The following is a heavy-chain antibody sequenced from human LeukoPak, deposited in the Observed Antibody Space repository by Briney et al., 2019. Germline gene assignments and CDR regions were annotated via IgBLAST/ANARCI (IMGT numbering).Heavy chain of an antibody. CDR3: ARDGQQLVSVWVWNYYYYMDV. CDR1: GYTFTSYG. V-gene: IGHV1-18*01. CDR2: ISAYNGNT. J-gene: IGHJ6*03. Sequence: ASVKVSCKASGYTFTSYGISWVRQAPGQGLEWMGWISAYNGNTNYAQKLQGRVTMTTDTSTSTAYMELRSLRSDDTAVYYCARDGQQLVSVWVWNYYYYMDVWGKGTTVTVSS. D-gene: IGHD6-13*01.